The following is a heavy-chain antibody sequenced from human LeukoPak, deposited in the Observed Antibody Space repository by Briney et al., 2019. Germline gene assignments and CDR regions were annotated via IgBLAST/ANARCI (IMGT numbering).Heavy chain of an antibody. CDR2: TSYDGSHK. D-gene: IGHD1-26*01. J-gene: IGHJ1*01. Sequence: PGGSLRLSCAASGFTFINSGMHWVRKAPGKGLEWVAVTSYDGSHKYYADSVKGRYTISRDDSKNTVSLQMNSLRTEDTAVYFGAEGGGSYGWDLQDWGQGTLVTVSS. V-gene: IGHV3-30*03. CDR3: AEGGGSYGWDLQD. CDR1: GFTFINSG.